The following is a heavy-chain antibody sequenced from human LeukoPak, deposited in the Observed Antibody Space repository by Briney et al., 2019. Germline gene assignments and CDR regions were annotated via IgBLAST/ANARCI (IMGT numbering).Heavy chain of an antibody. Sequence: ASVKVSCKASGGTFSSYTISWVRQAPGQGLEWMGRIIPILGIANYAQKFQGRVTITADKSTSTAYMELSSLRSEDTAVYYCARGGPYYDSTNNWFDPWGQGTLVTDSS. J-gene: IGHJ5*02. CDR2: IIPILGIA. CDR3: ARGGPYYDSTNNWFDP. CDR1: GGTFSSYT. D-gene: IGHD3-22*01. V-gene: IGHV1-69*02.